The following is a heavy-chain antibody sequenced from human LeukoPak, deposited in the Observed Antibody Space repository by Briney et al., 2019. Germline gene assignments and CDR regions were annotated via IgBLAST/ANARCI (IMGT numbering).Heavy chain of an antibody. D-gene: IGHD3-3*01. Sequence: SGGSLRLSCAASGFTFSSYSMNWVRQAPGKGLEWVSYISSSSSTIYYADSVKGRFTISRDNAKNSLYLQMNSLRDEDTAVYYCARDQYDTWSRRGNFDSWGQGTLVIVSS. CDR3: ARDQYDTWSRRGNFDS. V-gene: IGHV3-48*02. CDR2: ISSSSSTI. J-gene: IGHJ4*02. CDR1: GFTFSSYS.